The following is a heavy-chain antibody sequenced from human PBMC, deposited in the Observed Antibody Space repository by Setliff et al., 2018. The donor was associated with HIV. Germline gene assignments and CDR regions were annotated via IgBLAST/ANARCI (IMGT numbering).Heavy chain of an antibody. Sequence: GGSLRLSCAASGFSFRTYAMSWVRQAPGKGLEWVSAISATAGDTYYADSVKGRFTISRDNSKNTLYFQLNSLRVDDTAVYYCAKNTPSIINYPYYYYMDVWGKGTTVTVSS. CDR1: GFSFRTYA. J-gene: IGHJ6*03. D-gene: IGHD1-7*01. V-gene: IGHV3-23*01. CDR3: AKNTPSIINYPYYYYMDV. CDR2: ISATAGDT.